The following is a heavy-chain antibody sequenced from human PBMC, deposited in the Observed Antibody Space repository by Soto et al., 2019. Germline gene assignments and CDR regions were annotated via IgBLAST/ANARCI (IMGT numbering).Heavy chain of an antibody. CDR1: GFIFSDYN. Sequence: GGSLRLSCAASGFIFSDYNMNWVRQAPGKGLEWVSYISRSDNTMYYAGSVQGRFTISRDNAKNSVYLQMNSLRDKDTARYYCVCGSYSNKNYWGQGTLVTVSS. CDR2: ISRSDNTM. J-gene: IGHJ4*02. V-gene: IGHV3-48*02. CDR3: VCGSYSNKNY. D-gene: IGHD1-26*01.